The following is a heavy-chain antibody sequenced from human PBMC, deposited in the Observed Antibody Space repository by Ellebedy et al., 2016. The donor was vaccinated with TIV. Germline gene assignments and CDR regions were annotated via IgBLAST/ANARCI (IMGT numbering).Heavy chain of an antibody. CDR1: GFTFSTYS. CDR3: ARAGDYNLLSPAGGY. Sequence: PGGSLRLSCVGSGFTFSTYSMNWVRQAPGKGLELVSYICSSSSTIYYEDSVKGRFTVPRDNAKDSLYLQMDSLRADYTAVYYCARAGDYNLLSPAGGYWGQGTLVTVSS. CDR2: ICSSSSTI. D-gene: IGHD4-17*01. V-gene: IGHV3-48*04. J-gene: IGHJ4*02.